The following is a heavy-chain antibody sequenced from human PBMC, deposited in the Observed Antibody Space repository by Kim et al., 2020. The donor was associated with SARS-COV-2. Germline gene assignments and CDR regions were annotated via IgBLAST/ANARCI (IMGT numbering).Heavy chain of an antibody. CDR2: LGGSGTKT. D-gene: IGHD1-1*01. CDR1: GFTFRSYG. J-gene: IGHJ4*01. Sequence: GGSLRLSCAASGFTFRSYGMSWVRQAPGKGLEWVSSLGGSGTKTYYGDSVKGRFTISRDNSKNTLYLQMNSLRADDTAVYYCAKGWGAYKGDYW. V-gene: IGHV3-23*01. CDR3: AKGWGAYKGDY.